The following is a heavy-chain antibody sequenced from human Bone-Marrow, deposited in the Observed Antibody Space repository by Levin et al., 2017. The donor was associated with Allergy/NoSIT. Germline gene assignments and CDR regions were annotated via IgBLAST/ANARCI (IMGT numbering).Heavy chain of an antibody. CDR3: ARGGWLEY. D-gene: IGHD2-15*01. Sequence: NASETLSLTCTVSGGSMTGYYWSWVRQAPGKGLELIGYMHSSGSSNYNPSLERPVTISLNMSKNQFSLKMNFVTAADTAVYYCARGGWLEYWGQGIVVTVSS. V-gene: IGHV4-59*01. CDR1: GGSMTGYY. CDR2: MHSSGSS. J-gene: IGHJ4*02.